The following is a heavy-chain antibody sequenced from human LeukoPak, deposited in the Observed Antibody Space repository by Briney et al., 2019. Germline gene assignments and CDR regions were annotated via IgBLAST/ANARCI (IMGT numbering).Heavy chain of an antibody. V-gene: IGHV1-2*02. CDR3: ASLGYCSSTSCRRYYYYMDV. D-gene: IGHD2-2*01. J-gene: IGHJ6*03. Sequence: EASVKVSCKASGYTFTGYYMHWVRQAPGQGLEWMGWINPNSGGTNYAQKFQGRVTMTRDTSISTAYMELSRLRSDDTAVYYCASLGYCSSTSCRRYYYYMDVWGKGTTVAVSS. CDR2: INPNSGGT. CDR1: GYTFTGYY.